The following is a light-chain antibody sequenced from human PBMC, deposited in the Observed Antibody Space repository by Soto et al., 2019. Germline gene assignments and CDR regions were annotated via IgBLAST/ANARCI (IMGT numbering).Light chain of an antibody. V-gene: IGKV4-1*01. CDR3: QQYYSTPHLT. J-gene: IGKJ4*01. CDR1: QSVLYSSNNKNY. CDR2: WAS. Sequence: DIVMTQSPDSLAVSLGERATINCKSSQSVLYSSNNKNYLAWHQQKPGQPPKLLIYWASTRESGVPDRFSGSGSGTDFTLTISSLQAEDVAVYYCQQYYSTPHLTFGGGTKVEIK.